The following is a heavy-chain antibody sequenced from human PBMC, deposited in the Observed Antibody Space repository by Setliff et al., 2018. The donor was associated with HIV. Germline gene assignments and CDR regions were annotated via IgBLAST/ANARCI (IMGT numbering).Heavy chain of an antibody. CDR3: ARDLGAAGTPQDYFDS. CDR1: GFTFSNFA. Sequence: GGSLRLSCAASGFTFSNFAMHWVRQAPGKGLEWLAIISYDGANTYYADSVKGRFTISRDNAKNTLYLQMNSLTVEDTAIYYCARDLGAAGTPQDYFDSWGQGTLVTVSS. V-gene: IGHV3-30*04. CDR2: ISYDGANT. D-gene: IGHD6-13*01. J-gene: IGHJ4*02.